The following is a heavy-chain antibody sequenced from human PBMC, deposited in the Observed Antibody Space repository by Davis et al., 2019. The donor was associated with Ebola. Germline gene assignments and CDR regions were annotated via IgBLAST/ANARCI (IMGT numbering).Heavy chain of an antibody. CDR2: IYYSGST. D-gene: IGHD2-21*01. V-gene: IGHV4-59*01. CDR1: GGSFSSYY. Sequence: SETLSLTCAVYGGSFSSYYWSWIRQPPGKGLEWIGYIYYSGSTNYNPSLKSRVTISVDTSKNQFSLKLSSVTAADTAVYYCARDFVVVRRFDPWGQGTLVTVSS. J-gene: IGHJ5*02. CDR3: ARDFVVVRRFDP.